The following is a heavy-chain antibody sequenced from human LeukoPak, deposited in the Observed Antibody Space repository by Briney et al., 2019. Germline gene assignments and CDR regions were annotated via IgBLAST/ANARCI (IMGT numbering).Heavy chain of an antibody. V-gene: IGHV3-53*01. CDR3: VRGQQPFDF. D-gene: IGHD6-13*01. J-gene: IGHJ4*02. CDR1: GLTVSSNY. CDR2: IHSGGST. Sequence: GGSLRLSCAASGLTVSSNYMNWVRQAPGKGLEWVSVIHSGGSTYYADSVKGRFTTSRDNSKNTLYLQMTSLRADDTAVYYCVRGQQPFDFWGQGTLVTVSS.